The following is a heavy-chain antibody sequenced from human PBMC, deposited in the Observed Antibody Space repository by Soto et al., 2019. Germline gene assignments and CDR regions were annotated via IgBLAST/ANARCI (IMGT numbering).Heavy chain of an antibody. D-gene: IGHD6-13*01. Sequence: QSGGSLRLSCAASGFTFSSYAMSWVRQAPGKGLEWVSAISGSGGSTYYADSVKGRFTISRDNSKNTLYLQMNSLRAEDTAVYYCAKEGSEAAAAGWNWFHPWGQGTLVTVSS. V-gene: IGHV3-23*01. CDR1: GFTFSSYA. CDR2: ISGSGGST. CDR3: AKEGSEAAAAGWNWFHP. J-gene: IGHJ5*02.